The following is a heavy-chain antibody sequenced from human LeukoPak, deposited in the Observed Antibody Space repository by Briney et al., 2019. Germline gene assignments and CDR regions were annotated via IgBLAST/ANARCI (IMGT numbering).Heavy chain of an antibody. J-gene: IGHJ4*02. CDR1: GFTFSSYA. Sequence: GGSLRLSCAASGFTFSSYAMSWVRQAPGKGLEWVSAISGSGGSTYYADSVKGRFTISRDNAKNSLYLQMNSLRAEDTAVYYCASGAGYNHYYFDYWGQGTLVTVST. CDR2: ISGSGGST. D-gene: IGHD5-24*01. V-gene: IGHV3-23*01. CDR3: ASGAGYNHYYFDY.